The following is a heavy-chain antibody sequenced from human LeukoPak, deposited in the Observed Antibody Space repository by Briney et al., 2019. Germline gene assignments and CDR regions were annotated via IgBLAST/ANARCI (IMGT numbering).Heavy chain of an antibody. CDR1: GYTFTSYD. CDR2: MNPNSGNT. CDR3: ARGGYCSSTSCYAEGSRDAFGI. Sequence: ASVKVSCKASGYTFTSYDINWVRQATGQGLEWMGWMNPNSGNTGYAQKFQGRVTMTRNTSISTAYMELSSLRSEDTAVYYCARGGYCSSTSCYAEGSRDAFGIWGQGTMVTVSS. V-gene: IGHV1-8*01. J-gene: IGHJ3*02. D-gene: IGHD2-2*01.